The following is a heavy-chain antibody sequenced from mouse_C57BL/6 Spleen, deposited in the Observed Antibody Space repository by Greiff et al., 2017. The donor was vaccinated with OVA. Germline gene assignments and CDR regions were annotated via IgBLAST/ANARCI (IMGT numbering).Heavy chain of an antibody. V-gene: IGHV1-64*01. CDR1: GYTFTSYW. CDR2: IHPNSGST. CDR3: ARCDCYYYFDD. D-gene: IGHD2-3*01. Sequence: QVQLQQPGAELVKPGASVKLSCKASGYTFTSYWMHWVKQRPGQGLEWIGMIHPNSGSTNYNETFKSKATLTVDKSSSTASMHISSLTSEDSAVYYCARCDCYYYFDDWGQGTTLTVSS. J-gene: IGHJ2*01.